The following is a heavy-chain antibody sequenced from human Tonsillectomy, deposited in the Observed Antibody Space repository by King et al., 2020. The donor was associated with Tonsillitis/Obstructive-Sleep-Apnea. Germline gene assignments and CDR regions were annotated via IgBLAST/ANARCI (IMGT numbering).Heavy chain of an antibody. V-gene: IGHV3-30*18. D-gene: IGHD6-19*01. CDR3: AKDLSSGWALYY. J-gene: IGHJ4*02. CDR1: GFSFSSNG. CDR2: ISYDGSNK. Sequence: VQLVESGGGVVQPGRSLRLSCAASGFSFSSNGMHWVRQAPGKGLEWVAVISYDGSNKYYADSVKGRFTISRDDHKNTLDLQMDSRRTEDTAVYYCAKDLSSGWALYYWGQGTPVTVSS.